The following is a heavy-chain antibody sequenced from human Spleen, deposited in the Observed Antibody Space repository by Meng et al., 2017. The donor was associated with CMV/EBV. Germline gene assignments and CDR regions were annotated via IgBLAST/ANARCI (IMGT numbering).Heavy chain of an antibody. Sequence: KVSCKGSGYSFFSYWIGWVRQMPGKGLEWMGIIYPGDSDTRYSPSLQGQVTISADMSINTAYLQWSSVKASDTAIYYCARAIAVAGLSFDYWGQGTLVTVSS. D-gene: IGHD6-19*01. J-gene: IGHJ4*02. CDR3: ARAIAVAGLSFDY. V-gene: IGHV5-51*01. CDR2: IYPGDSDT. CDR1: GYSFFSYW.